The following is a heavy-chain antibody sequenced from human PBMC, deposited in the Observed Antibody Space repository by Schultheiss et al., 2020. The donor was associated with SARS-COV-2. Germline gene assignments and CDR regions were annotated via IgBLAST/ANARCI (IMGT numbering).Heavy chain of an antibody. CDR2: ISYDGSNK. CDR3: AKDQAYSNWFDP. D-gene: IGHD2-15*01. Sequence: GGSLRLSCAASGFTFSSYAMHWVRQAPGKGLEWVAVISYDGSNKYYADSVKGRFTISRENAKNTLYLQMNSLRAEDTAVYYCAKDQAYSNWFDPWGQGTLVTVSS. J-gene: IGHJ5*02. V-gene: IGHV3-30*07. CDR1: GFTFSSYA.